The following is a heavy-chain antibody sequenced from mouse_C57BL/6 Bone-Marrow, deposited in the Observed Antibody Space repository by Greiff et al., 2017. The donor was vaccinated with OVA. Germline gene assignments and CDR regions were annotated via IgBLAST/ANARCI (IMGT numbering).Heavy chain of an antibody. CDR3: TTPIGPYWDFDV. J-gene: IGHJ1*03. V-gene: IGHV14-4*01. Sequence: VQLQQSGAELVRPGASVKLSCTASGCNIKDDYMHWVKQRPEQGLEWIGWIDPENGDTEYASKFQGKAPLTADTSSNTAYMQLSSLTSEDTAVYSCTTPIGPYWDFDVWGTGTTVTVAS. CDR2: IDPENGDT. D-gene: IGHD2-14*01. CDR1: GCNIKDDY.